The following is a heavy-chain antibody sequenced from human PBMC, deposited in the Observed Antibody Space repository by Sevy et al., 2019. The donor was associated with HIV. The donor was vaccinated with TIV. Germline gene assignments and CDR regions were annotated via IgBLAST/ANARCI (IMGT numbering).Heavy chain of an antibody. CDR1: EFTFSNYA. V-gene: IGHV3-23*01. Sequence: GGSLRLSCAASEFTFSNYAMSWVRQAPGKGLEWVSTITSSGGRTYYADSVRGRFTISRDNSKHTLYLQMNSLRAEDTAVYYCATYYYDSSGYYSAGWFDPWGQGTLATVSS. J-gene: IGHJ5*02. CDR2: ITSSGGRT. D-gene: IGHD3-22*01. CDR3: ATYYYDSSGYYSAGWFDP.